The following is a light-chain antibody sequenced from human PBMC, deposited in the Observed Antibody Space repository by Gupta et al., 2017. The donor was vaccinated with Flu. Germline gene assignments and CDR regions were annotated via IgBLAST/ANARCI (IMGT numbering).Light chain of an antibody. CDR1: QGIDND. V-gene: IGKV1-6*01. CDR3: LQDNAHLT. J-gene: IGKJ4*01. Sequence: AIQMTQSPSSLAGSVRDRVTLTCRASQGIDNDLSWYQQKPGKAPNLLIDAASTLQSGVPTRFSGSGSGTDFTLTISRLQPEDFANYYCLQDNAHLTFGGGTKVEIK. CDR2: AAS.